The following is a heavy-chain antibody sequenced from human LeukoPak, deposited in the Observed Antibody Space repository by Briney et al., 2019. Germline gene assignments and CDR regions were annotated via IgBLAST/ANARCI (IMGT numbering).Heavy chain of an antibody. CDR1: GGSISSYY. V-gene: IGHV4-59*01. CDR2: IYYSGST. Sequence: SETLSLTCTASGGSISSYYWSWIRQPPGKGLQWIGYIYYSGSTNYNPSLKSRVTISVDTSKNQFSLKLSSVTAADTAVYYCARDKASYYYYYMDVWGKGTTVTVSS. J-gene: IGHJ6*03. CDR3: ARDKASYYYYYMDV.